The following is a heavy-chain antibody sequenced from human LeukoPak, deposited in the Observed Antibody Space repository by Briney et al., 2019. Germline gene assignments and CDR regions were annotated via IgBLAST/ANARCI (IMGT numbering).Heavy chain of an antibody. CDR3: ARGLLGPSIVVVIRDYMDV. J-gene: IGHJ6*03. V-gene: IGHV4-34*01. D-gene: IGHD2-21*01. CDR2: INHSGST. CDR1: GGSFSGYY. Sequence: SETLSLTCAVYGGSFSGYYWSWIRQPPGKGLEWIGEINHSGSTNYNPSLKSRVTISVDTSKNQFSLKLSSVTAADTAVYYCARGLLGPSIVVVIRDYMDVWGKGTTVTVSS.